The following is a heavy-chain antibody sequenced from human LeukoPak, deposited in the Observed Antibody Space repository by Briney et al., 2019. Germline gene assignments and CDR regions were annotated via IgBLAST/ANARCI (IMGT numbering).Heavy chain of an antibody. J-gene: IGHJ6*03. CDR1: GGSIRSYF. V-gene: IGHV4-59*01. Sequence: SETLSLSCTASGGSIRSYFWSWMRQPPGKGLEWIGDIYYSGGTNYNPSLKSRVTISVDAAKNPFSLKLSSVTAADTAVYYYAGPSCGYSYGVYYYYYYYMDVWGKGTTVTISS. D-gene: IGHD5-18*01. CDR3: AGPSCGYSYGVYYYYYYYMDV. CDR2: IYYSGGT.